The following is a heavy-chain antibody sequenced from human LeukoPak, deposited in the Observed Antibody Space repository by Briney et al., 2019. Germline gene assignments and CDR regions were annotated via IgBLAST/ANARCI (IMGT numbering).Heavy chain of an antibody. V-gene: IGHV4-59*01. J-gene: IGHJ4*02. CDR1: GGSISSYY. Sequence: SSETLSLTCTVSGGSISSYYWSWIRQPPGKGLEWIGYIYYSGSTNYNPSLKSRVTISVDTSKNQFSLKLSSVTAAVTAVYYCAGDSSGWYSYYFDYWGQGTLVTVSS. CDR3: AGDSSGWYSYYFDY. CDR2: IYYSGST. D-gene: IGHD6-19*01.